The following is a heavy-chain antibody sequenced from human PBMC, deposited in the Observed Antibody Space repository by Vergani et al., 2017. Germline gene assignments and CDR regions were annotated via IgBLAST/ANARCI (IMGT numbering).Heavy chain of an antibody. Sequence: QLQLQESGSGLVKPSQTLSLTCAVSGGSISSGGYSWSWIRQPPGKGLEWIGYIYHSGSTYYNPSLKSRVTISVDTSKNQFSLKLSSVTAADTAVYYCARGDFIAAFNWFDPWGQGTLVTVSS. J-gene: IGHJ5*02. CDR2: IYHSGST. CDR1: GGSISSGGYS. D-gene: IGHD3-16*01. CDR3: ARGDFIAAFNWFDP. V-gene: IGHV4-30-2*01.